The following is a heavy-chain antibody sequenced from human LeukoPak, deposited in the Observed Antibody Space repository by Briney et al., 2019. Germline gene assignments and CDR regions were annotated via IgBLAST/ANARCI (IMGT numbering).Heavy chain of an antibody. V-gene: IGHV3-21*01. CDR2: ISESSSFI. J-gene: IGHJ5*02. Sequence: GGSLRLSCAASGFTFRNYNMNWVRQAPGKGLEWVSSISESSSFIQYADSLKGRFAISRDNAKNSLYLQMNSLRAEDTAVYYCARQRGYCSSGVCRGWFDPWGQGTLVTVSS. CDR1: GFTFRNYN. D-gene: IGHD2-8*01. CDR3: ARQRGYCSSGVCRGWFDP.